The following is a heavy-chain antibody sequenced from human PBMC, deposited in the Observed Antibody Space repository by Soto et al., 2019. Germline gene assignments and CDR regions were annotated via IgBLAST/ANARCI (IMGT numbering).Heavy chain of an antibody. CDR3: VKDYIAGTCKGVFGS. V-gene: IGHV3-23*01. Sequence: VQLLESGGGLVPPGGSLRLSCAPSGFTFSSFAMGWVRQAPGKGLEWIAHITGAGRTTYADSVKGRFTISRDNFKNTLYLQMDSVRAEDTDVYYHVKDYIAGTCKGVFGSWGQGALVTVSS. D-gene: IGHD1-26*01. CDR2: ITGAGRTT. J-gene: IGHJ4*02. CDR1: GFTFSSFA.